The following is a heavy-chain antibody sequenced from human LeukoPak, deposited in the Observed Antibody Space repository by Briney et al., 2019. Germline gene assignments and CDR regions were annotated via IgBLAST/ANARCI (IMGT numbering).Heavy chain of an antibody. D-gene: IGHD6-6*01. CDR2: IHYSGST. CDR3: ARQVSSIIARPFDY. Sequence: SETLSLTCTVSGGSTSSSNYIWGWIRQPPGEGLEWIGSIHYSGSTYYNPSLKSRVTISVDTSKNLLALKLSSVTAADTAVYYCARQVSSIIARPFDYWAREPRSPSPQ. J-gene: IGHJ4*02. V-gene: IGHV4-39*01. CDR1: GGSTSSSNYI.